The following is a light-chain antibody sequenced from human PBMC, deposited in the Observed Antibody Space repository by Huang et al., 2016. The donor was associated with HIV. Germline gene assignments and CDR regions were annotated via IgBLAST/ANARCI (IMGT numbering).Light chain of an antibody. Sequence: EIVLTQSPATLSLSPGERATLSCRASQSVGSYLAWYQQKPGQAPRLLIYDVSNRATGIPARCSGSGSGTDFTLTISSLEPEDFAVYYCQQRSSWPPYTFGQGTKLEIK. V-gene: IGKV3-11*01. CDR3: QQRSSWPPYT. CDR2: DVS. J-gene: IGKJ2*01. CDR1: QSVGSY.